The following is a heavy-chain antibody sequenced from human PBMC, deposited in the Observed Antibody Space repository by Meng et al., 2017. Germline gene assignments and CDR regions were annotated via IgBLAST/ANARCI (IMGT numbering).Heavy chain of an antibody. V-gene: IGHV1-2*02. J-gene: IGHJ5*02. D-gene: IGHD6-19*01. CDR2: INPHSGGT. CDR1: VYTFTDYY. Sequence: VKTVRAWRELKKLAASVKVSCKASVYTFTDYYLYWVRQAPGQGLEWMGWINPHSGGTYFAQNFQGRVTLTSDTSISTAYMELSRLRSDDTAMYYCARRVAVAGNTSRVRWFDPWGQGTLVTVSS. CDR3: ARRVAVAGNTSRVRWFDP.